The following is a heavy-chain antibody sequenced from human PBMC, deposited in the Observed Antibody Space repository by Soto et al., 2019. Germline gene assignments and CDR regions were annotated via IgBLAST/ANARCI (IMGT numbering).Heavy chain of an antibody. CDR1: GFTFSSYA. D-gene: IGHD1-26*01. Sequence: EVQLLESGGGLVQPGGSLRLSCAASGFTFSSYAMSWVRQAPGKGLEWVSAISGSGGSTYYADSVKGRFTISRDNSKNTLYLQTNSLRAEDTAVYYCAKGGRDLGWFDPWGQGTLVTVSS. CDR2: ISGSGGST. J-gene: IGHJ5*02. CDR3: AKGGRDLGWFDP. V-gene: IGHV3-23*01.